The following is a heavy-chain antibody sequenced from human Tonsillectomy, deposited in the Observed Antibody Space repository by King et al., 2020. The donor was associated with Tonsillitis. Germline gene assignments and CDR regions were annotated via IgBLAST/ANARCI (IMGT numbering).Heavy chain of an antibody. CDR3: ARGPRGWFDT. D-gene: IGHD3-10*01. Sequence: VPLQESGPGLVKASQTLSLTCTVSGGSVSSGAHYWSWIRQPPGKGLEWIGNIYYSGSTYYTPSLKSRVTISVDTSKNQFSLNLSSVTAADTAVYYCARGPRGWFDTWGQGTLVTVSS. CDR2: IYYSGST. V-gene: IGHV4-30-4*01. CDR1: GGSVSSGAHY. J-gene: IGHJ5*02.